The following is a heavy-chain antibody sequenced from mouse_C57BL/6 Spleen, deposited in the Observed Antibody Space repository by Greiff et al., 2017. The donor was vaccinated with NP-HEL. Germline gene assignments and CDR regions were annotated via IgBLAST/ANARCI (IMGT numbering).Heavy chain of an antibody. CDR2: IDPSDSYT. V-gene: IGHV1-50*01. J-gene: IGHJ2*01. D-gene: IGHD1-1*01. Sequence: QVQLQQSGAELVKPGASVKLSCKASGYTFTSYWMQWVKQRPGQGLEWIGEIDPSDSYTNYNQKFKGKATLTVDTSSSTAYMQLSSLTSEDSAVYYCARRGNYYGSSYVFDYWGQGTTLTVSS. CDR1: GYTFTSYW. CDR3: ARRGNYYGSSYVFDY.